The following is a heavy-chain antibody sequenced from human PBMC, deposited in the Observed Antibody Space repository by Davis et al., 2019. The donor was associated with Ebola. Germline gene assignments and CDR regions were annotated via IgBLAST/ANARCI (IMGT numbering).Heavy chain of an antibody. CDR1: GFTVSSNH. CDR3: ATTQWPREFDN. CDR2: IYDRST. Sequence: PGGSLRLSCAASGFTVSSNHMSWVRQAPGKGLEWVSVIYDRSTAYADSVRGRFTISRDKSTNTLYLDMNSLRVDDTAVYYCATTQWPREFDNWGQGTLVTVSS. D-gene: IGHD6-19*01. J-gene: IGHJ4*02. V-gene: IGHV3-53*05.